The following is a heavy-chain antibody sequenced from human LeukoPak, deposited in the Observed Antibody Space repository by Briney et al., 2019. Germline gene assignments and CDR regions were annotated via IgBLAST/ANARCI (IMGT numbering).Heavy chain of an antibody. Sequence: SETLSLTCTVSGGSISSYYWSWIRQPPGKGLEWIGHIYYSESTNYNPSLKSRVTISLDTSKNQFSLKLTSVTAADTAVYYCARQHRSGYYYFDYWGQGTLVTVSS. J-gene: IGHJ4*02. CDR2: IYYSEST. CDR1: GGSISSYY. V-gene: IGHV4-59*08. CDR3: ARQHRSGYYYFDY. D-gene: IGHD3-22*01.